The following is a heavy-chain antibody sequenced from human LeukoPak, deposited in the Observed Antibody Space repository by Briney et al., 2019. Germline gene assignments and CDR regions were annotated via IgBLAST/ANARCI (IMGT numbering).Heavy chain of an antibody. CDR2: IYYSGST. CDR3: ARGPYSYDSSGAFDI. Sequence: SETLSLTCTVSGGSISSSSYYWGWIRQPPGKGLEWIGSIYYSGSTYYNPSLKSRVTISVDTSKNQFSLKLSSVTAADTAVYFRARGPYSYDSSGAFDIWGQGTMVTVSS. CDR1: GGSISSSSYY. V-gene: IGHV4-39*07. J-gene: IGHJ3*02. D-gene: IGHD3-22*01.